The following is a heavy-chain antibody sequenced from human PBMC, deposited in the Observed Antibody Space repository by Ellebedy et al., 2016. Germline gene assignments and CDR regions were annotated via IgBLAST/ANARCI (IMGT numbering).Heavy chain of an antibody. CDR2: IYYSGST. V-gene: IGHV4-39*07. Sequence: GSLRLSXTVSGGSISSSSYYWGWIRQPPGKGLEWIGSIYYSGSTYYNPSLKSRVTISVDTSKNQFSLKLSSVTAADTAVYYCARAEDTAMVNAGYWGQGTLVTVSS. CDR3: ARAEDTAMVNAGY. J-gene: IGHJ4*02. D-gene: IGHD5-18*01. CDR1: GGSISSSSYY.